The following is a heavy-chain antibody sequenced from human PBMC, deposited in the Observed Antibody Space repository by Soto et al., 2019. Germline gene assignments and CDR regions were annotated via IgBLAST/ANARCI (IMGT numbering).Heavy chain of an antibody. CDR2: INPDNGGK. V-gene: IGHV1-18*01. Sequence: QVQLVQSGAEVKKPGASVKVSCRASGYTFTHYGITWVRQAPGQGLEWLGWINPDNGGKHTVQRLHGRLTLTTDRSTTTAYMELRSLIYDDTAVYYCAKDLDDGGRYWYFDLWGRGTLVTVSS. CDR3: AKDLDDGGRYWYFDL. D-gene: IGHD4-17*01. J-gene: IGHJ2*01. CDR1: GYTFTHYG.